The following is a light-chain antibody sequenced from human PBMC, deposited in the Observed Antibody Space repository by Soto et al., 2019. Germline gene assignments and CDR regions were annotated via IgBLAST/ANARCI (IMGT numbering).Light chain of an antibody. V-gene: IGLV4-60*03. J-gene: IGLJ1*01. CDR2: LEGSGSY. Sequence: QSVLTQSSSAFASLGSSVKLTCTLSSGHSSYIIAWHQQQPGKAPRYLMKLEGSGSYNKGSGVPDRFSGSSSGADRYLTISNLQSEDEADYYCSSYAGSNNYVFGTGTKLTVL. CDR1: SGHSSYI. CDR3: SSYAGSNNYV.